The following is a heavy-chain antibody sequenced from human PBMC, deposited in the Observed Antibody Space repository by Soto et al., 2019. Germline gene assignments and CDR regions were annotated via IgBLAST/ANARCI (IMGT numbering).Heavy chain of an antibody. CDR2: ISYDGNTK. CDR3: AREWSTSGDLDY. D-gene: IGHD3-10*01. CDR1: GFTFSSHS. J-gene: IGHJ4*02. V-gene: IGHV3-30-3*01. Sequence: QVQLVESGGGVVQPGRSLRLSCAASGFTFSSHSIQWVRQAPGKGLEWVAVISYDGNTKYYSDSVKGRFTISRDNSINTLYLQMNSLKTEDTAVYYCAREWSTSGDLDYWGQGTLVTVAS.